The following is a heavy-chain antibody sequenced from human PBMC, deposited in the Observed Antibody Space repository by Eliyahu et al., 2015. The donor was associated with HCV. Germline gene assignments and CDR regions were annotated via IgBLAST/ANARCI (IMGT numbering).Heavy chain of an antibody. CDR1: GFTFTSSA. CDR2: IVVGSGNT. D-gene: IGHD3-3*01. J-gene: IGHJ5*02. CDR3: AADRGSTIFGVVNLYNWFDP. Sequence: QMQLVQSGPEVKKPGTSVKVSCKASGFTFTSSAMQWVRQARGQRLEWIGWIVVGSGNTNYAQKFQERVTITRDMSTSTAYMELSSLRSEDTAVYYCAADRGSTIFGVVNLYNWFDPWGQGTLVTVSS. V-gene: IGHV1-58*02.